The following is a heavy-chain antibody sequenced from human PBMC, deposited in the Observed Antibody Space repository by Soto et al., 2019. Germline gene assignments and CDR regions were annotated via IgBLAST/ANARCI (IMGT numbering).Heavy chain of an antibody. V-gene: IGHV1-58*02. J-gene: IGHJ3*02. CDR2: IVVGSGNT. CDR1: GFTFTSCA. D-gene: IGHD2-2*01. Sequence: SAKVSCKASGFTFTSCAMQWVRQARGQRLEWIGWIVVGSGNTNYAQKFQERVTITRDMSTSTAYMELSSLRSEDTAVYYCAASTRFIRGAFDIWGQGTMVTVSS. CDR3: AASTRFIRGAFDI.